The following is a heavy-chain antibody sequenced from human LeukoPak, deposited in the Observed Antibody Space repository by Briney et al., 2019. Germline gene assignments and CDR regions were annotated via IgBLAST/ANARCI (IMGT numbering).Heavy chain of an antibody. V-gene: IGHV4-59*08. Sequence: SETLSLTCTVSSGSINNYYWSWIRQPPGKGLEWIGYIYYSGSTNYNPSLKSRIIISVDTSKNQFSLKLSSVTAADTAVYYCARQAGSPWYFDYWGQGTLVTVSS. D-gene: IGHD1-26*01. CDR1: SGSINNYY. CDR2: IYYSGST. J-gene: IGHJ4*02. CDR3: ARQAGSPWYFDY.